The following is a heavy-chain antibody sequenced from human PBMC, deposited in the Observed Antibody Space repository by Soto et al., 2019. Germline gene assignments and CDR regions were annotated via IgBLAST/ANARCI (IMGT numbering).Heavy chain of an antibody. CDR2: INMDGTKT. Sequence: PGWSLRVSCVASEFTFSKYWMHWVRQAPGKGLVWVTRINMDGTKTAYADSVKGRFTVSRANANNTLYLQMNSLGVEDTAVYYCARDYYYDSRSSSVNWFDPWGQGTLVTVSS. J-gene: IGHJ5*02. V-gene: IGHV3-74*01. CDR3: ARDYYYDSRSSSVNWFDP. CDR1: EFTFSKYW. D-gene: IGHD3-22*01.